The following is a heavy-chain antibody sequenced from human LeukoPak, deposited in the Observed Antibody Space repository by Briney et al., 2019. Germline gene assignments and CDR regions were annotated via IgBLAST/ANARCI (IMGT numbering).Heavy chain of an antibody. J-gene: IGHJ5*02. CDR3: ARLFSGYSSSWENWFDP. D-gene: IGHD6-13*01. CDR1: GYTFTNNA. CDR2: INPNSGGT. Sequence: ASVKVSCKTSGYTFTNNAINWVRQAPGQGLEWMGWINPNSGGTNYAQKFQGRVTMTRDTSISTAYMELSRLRSDDTAVYYCARLFSGYSSSWENWFDPWGQGTLVTVSS. V-gene: IGHV1-2*02.